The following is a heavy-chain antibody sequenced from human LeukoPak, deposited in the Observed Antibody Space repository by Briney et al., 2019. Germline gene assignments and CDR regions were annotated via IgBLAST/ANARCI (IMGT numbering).Heavy chain of an antibody. CDR3: ASLDVVNYYFDY. CDR2: IYYSGGT. D-gene: IGHD2-15*01. J-gene: IGHJ4*02. V-gene: IGHV4-59*08. Sequence: KPSETLSLTCTVSGGSISGYYWTWIRQPPGKGLEWIAYIYYSGGTNYNPSLKSRVTISVDTSKNQFSLKLTSVTAADTAVYYCASLDVVNYYFDYWGRGTQVTVSS. CDR1: GGSISGYY.